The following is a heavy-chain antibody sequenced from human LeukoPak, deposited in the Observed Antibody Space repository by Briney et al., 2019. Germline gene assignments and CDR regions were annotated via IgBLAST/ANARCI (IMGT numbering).Heavy chain of an antibody. J-gene: IGHJ4*02. CDR3: ARDLSSYYFDY. CDR2: ISSSSSYI. CDR1: GFTFSSYS. D-gene: IGHD6-6*01. Sequence: GGSLRLSCAASGFTFSSYSMNWVRQAPGKGLEWVPSISSSSSYIYYADSVKGRFTISRDNAKNSLYLQMNSLRAEDTAVYYCARDLSSYYFDYWRQGTLVTVSS. V-gene: IGHV3-21*01.